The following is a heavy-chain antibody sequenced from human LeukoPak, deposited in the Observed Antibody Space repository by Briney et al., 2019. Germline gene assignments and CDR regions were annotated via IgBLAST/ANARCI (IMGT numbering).Heavy chain of an antibody. D-gene: IGHD6-13*01. CDR1: GGSISSSSYY. J-gene: IGHJ4*02. Sequence: PSETLSLTCTVSGGSISSSSYYWGWIRQPPGKGLEWIGSIYYSGSTYYNPSLKSRVTISVDTSKNQFSLKLSSVTAADTAVYYCATLLIAAANYWGQGTLVTVSS. V-gene: IGHV4-39*01. CDR2: IYYSGST. CDR3: ATLLIAAANY.